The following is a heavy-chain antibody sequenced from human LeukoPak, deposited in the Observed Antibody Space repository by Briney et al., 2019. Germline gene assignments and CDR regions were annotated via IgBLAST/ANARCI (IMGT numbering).Heavy chain of an antibody. Sequence: PGVTLGLPREASGSTGRSNYMTWVRQAPGKGLEWISVIYSGGSTYYADSVKGRFTISRDNSKNTLYLQMNSLRAEDTAVYYCACTYGGLNYFEFWGQGTLVTVSS. V-gene: IGHV3-66*01. J-gene: IGHJ4*02. D-gene: IGHD4-23*01. CDR1: GSTGRSNY. CDR3: ACTYGGLNYFEF. CDR2: IYSGGST.